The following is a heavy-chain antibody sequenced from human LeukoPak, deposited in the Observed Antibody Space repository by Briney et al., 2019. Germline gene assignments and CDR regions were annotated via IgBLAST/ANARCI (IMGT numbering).Heavy chain of an antibody. V-gene: IGHV4-34*01. CDR2: INHSGST. CDR1: GGSFSGYY. Sequence: SETLSLTCAVYGGSFSGYYWSWIRQPPGKGLEWIGEINHSGSTNYNPSLKSRVTISVDTSKNQISLKLSSVTAADTAVYYCARKGPGYSLYYCDYWGQGTLVTVSS. CDR3: ARKGPGYSLYYCDY. J-gene: IGHJ4*02. D-gene: IGHD1-1*01.